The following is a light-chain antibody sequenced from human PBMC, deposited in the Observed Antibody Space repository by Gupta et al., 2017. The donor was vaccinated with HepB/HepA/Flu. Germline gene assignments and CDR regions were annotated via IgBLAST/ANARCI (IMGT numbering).Light chain of an antibody. CDR2: LEGSGSN. Sequence: QPVLTQSSSVSASLGSSVKLTCTLSSGHSSYIIAWHQQQPGKAPRYLMKLEGSGSNNKGSGVPARFSVSSSGAALFLTISHPMAEVAADYYCETRDTNTHVVLGGGTKLTVL. CDR3: ETRDTNTHVV. V-gene: IGLV4-60*03. CDR1: SGHSSYI. J-gene: IGLJ2*01.